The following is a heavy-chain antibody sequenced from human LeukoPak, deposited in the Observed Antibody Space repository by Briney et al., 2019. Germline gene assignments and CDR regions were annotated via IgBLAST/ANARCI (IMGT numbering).Heavy chain of an antibody. J-gene: IGHJ5*02. Sequence: GSLRLSCTASGFTFSSYSMNWVRQAPGKGLEWIGEINHSGSTNYNPSLKSRVTISVDTSKNQFSLKLSSVTAADTAVYYCARHVPLSWFDPWGQGTLVTVSS. CDR3: ARHVPLSWFDP. V-gene: IGHV4-34*01. CDR2: INHSGST. CDR1: GFTFSSYS.